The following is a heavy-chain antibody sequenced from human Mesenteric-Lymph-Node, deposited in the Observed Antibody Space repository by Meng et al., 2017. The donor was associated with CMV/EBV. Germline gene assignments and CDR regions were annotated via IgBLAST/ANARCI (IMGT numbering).Heavy chain of an antibody. Sequence: GESLKISCAASGFTVSSNYMSWVRQAPGKGLKWVSVIYSGGSTYYADSVKGRLTISRDNSKNTLYLQMNSLRAEDTAVYYCARELAAAGILDYWGQGTLVTVSS. V-gene: IGHV3-53*05. CDR3: ARELAAAGILDY. CDR1: GFTVSSNY. CDR2: IYSGGST. D-gene: IGHD6-13*01. J-gene: IGHJ4*02.